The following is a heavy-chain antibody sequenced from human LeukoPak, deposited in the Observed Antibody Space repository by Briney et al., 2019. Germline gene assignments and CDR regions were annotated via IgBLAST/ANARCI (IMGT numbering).Heavy chain of an antibody. CDR2: IYYSGST. V-gene: IGHV4-59*01. Sequence: MPSETLSLTCTVSGGSISSYYWSWTRQPPGKGLEWIGYIYYSGSTNYNPSLKSRVTISVDTSKNQFSLKLSSVTAADTAVYYCASYGSYFDYWGQGTLATVSS. D-gene: IGHD4-17*01. CDR3: ASYGSYFDY. CDR1: GGSISSYY. J-gene: IGHJ4*02.